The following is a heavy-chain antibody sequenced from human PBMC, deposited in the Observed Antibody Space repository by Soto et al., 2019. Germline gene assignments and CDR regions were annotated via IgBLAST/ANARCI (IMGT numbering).Heavy chain of an antibody. D-gene: IGHD2-21*02. CDR2: FDPEDGET. Sequence: GASVKVSCKVSGYTLTELSMHSVRQAPGKGLEWMGGFDPEDGETIYAQKFQGRVTMTEDTSTDTAYMELSSLRSEDTAVYYCATKFCGGDCYSLSFDYWGQGTLVTVSS. CDR1: GYTLTELS. CDR3: ATKFCGGDCYSLSFDY. V-gene: IGHV1-24*01. J-gene: IGHJ4*02.